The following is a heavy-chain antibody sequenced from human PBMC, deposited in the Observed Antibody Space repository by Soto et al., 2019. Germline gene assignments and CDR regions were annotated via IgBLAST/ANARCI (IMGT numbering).Heavy chain of an antibody. J-gene: IGHJ3*02. CDR3: ARAAYYDILTDSKDAFDI. D-gene: IGHD3-9*01. V-gene: IGHV1-69*13. CDR2: IIPIFGTA. Sequence: ASVKVSCKASGGTFSSYAISWVRQAPGQGLEWMGGIIPIFGTANYAQKFQGRVTITADESTSTACMELSSLRSEDTAVYYCARAAYYDILTDSKDAFDIWGQGTMVTVSS. CDR1: GGTFSSYA.